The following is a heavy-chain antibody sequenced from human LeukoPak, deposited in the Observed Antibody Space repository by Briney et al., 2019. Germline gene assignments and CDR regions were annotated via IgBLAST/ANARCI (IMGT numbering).Heavy chain of an antibody. J-gene: IGHJ1*01. CDR2: IKQDGSEK. CDR3: ARDEAYCGGDCYPLGYFQH. D-gene: IGHD2-21*02. V-gene: IGHV3-7*01. Sequence: GRSLRLSCAASGFTFTTYAMHWVRQAPGKGLEWVANIKQDGSEKYYVDSVKGRFTISRDNAKNSLYLQMNSLRAEDTAVYYCARDEAYCGGDCYPLGYFQHWGQGTLVTVSS. CDR1: GFTFTTYA.